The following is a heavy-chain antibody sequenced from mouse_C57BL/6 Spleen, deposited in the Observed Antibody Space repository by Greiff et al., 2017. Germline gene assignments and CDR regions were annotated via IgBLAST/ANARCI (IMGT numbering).Heavy chain of an antibody. J-gene: IGHJ3*01. V-gene: IGHV1-64*01. CDR1: GYTFTSYW. Sequence: QVQLQQPGAELVKPGASVKLSCKASGYTFTSYWMHWVKQRPGQGLEWIGMIHPNSGSTNYNEKFKSKATLTVDKSSSTAYMQLSSLTYEDSAVYYGARRGADDGYYLFAYWGQGTLVTVSA. CDR3: ARRGADDGYYLFAY. D-gene: IGHD2-3*01. CDR2: IHPNSGST.